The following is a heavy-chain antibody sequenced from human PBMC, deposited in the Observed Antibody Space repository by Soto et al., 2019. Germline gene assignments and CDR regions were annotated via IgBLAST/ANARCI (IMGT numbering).Heavy chain of an antibody. D-gene: IGHD3-22*01. CDR3: ASQSRYYYDSSGYADY. J-gene: IGHJ4*02. Sequence: GGSLRLSCAASGFTFSDYYMSWIRQAPGKGLEWVSYISSSSSYTNYADSVKGRFTISRDNAKNSLYLQMNSLRAEDTAVYYCASQSRYYYDSSGYADYWGQGTLVTVSS. CDR1: GFTFSDYY. CDR2: ISSSSSYT. V-gene: IGHV3-11*06.